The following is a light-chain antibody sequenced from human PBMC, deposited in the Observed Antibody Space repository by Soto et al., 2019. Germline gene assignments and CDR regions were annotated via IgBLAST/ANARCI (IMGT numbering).Light chain of an antibody. CDR2: GAS. CDR1: QSVFSSY. J-gene: IGKJ1*01. CDR3: QHYNSYSEA. V-gene: IGKV3-20*01. Sequence: EIVLTQSPGTLSLSPGERATLSCRASQSVFSSYLAWYQKKPGQAPRLLIYGASSRATGIPDRFSGSGSGTDFTLTISSLQPDDFATYYCQHYNSYSEAFGQGTKVELK.